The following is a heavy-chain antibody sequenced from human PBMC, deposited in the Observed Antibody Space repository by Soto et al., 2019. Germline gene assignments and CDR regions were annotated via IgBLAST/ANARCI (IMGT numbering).Heavy chain of an antibody. D-gene: IGHD3-10*01. Sequence: GGSLRLSCAASGFTVSSNYMSWVRQAPGKGLEWVSVIYSGGSTYYADSVKGRFTISRDNSKNTLYLQMNSLRAEDTAVYYCARDEYYYGSGGGPHYYGMDVWGQGTTVTVSS. CDR3: ARDEYYYGSGGGPHYYGMDV. V-gene: IGHV3-53*01. CDR2: IYSGGST. J-gene: IGHJ6*02. CDR1: GFTVSSNY.